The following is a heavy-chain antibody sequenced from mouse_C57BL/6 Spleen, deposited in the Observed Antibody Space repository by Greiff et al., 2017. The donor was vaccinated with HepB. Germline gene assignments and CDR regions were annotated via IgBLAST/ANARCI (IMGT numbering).Heavy chain of an antibody. D-gene: IGHD2-5*01. CDR1: GYSITSGYY. J-gene: IGHJ3*01. V-gene: IGHV3-6*01. Sequence: VQLKESGPGLVKPSQSLSLTCSVTGYSITSGYYWTWIRQFPGNKLEWMGYISYDGSNNYNPSLKNRISITRDTSKNQFFLKLNSVTTEDTATYDCARDSNYEAWFAYWGQGTLVTVSA. CDR2: ISYDGSN. CDR3: ARDSNYEAWFAY.